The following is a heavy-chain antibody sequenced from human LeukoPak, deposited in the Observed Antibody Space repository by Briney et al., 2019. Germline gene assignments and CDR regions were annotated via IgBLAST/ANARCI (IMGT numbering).Heavy chain of an antibody. Sequence: ASVKVSCKASGYTFTGYYMHWVRHAPGQGLEWMGRINPNSGGTNYAQKFQGRVTMTRDTSISTAYMELSRLRSDDTAVYYCARVGAVASDAFDIWGQGTMVTVSS. CDR2: INPNSGGT. V-gene: IGHV1-2*06. CDR3: ARVGAVASDAFDI. J-gene: IGHJ3*02. D-gene: IGHD6-19*01. CDR1: GYTFTGYY.